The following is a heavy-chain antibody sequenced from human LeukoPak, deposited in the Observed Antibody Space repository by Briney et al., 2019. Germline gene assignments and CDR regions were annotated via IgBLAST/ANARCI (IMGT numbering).Heavy chain of an antibody. D-gene: IGHD2-15*01. CDR2: ISSSSSYI. V-gene: IGHV3-21*01. J-gene: IGHJ3*02. Sequence: PGGSLRLSCAASGFTFSSYSMNWVRQVPGKGLEWVSSISSSSSYIYYADSVKGRFTISRDNAKNSLYLQMNSLRAEDTAVYYCARELGYCSGGSCGSAFDIWGQGTMVTVSS. CDR1: GFTFSSYS. CDR3: ARELGYCSGGSCGSAFDI.